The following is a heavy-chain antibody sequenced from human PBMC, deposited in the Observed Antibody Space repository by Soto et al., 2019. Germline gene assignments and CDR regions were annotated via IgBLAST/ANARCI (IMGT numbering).Heavy chain of an antibody. CDR3: SRAAGNDRGVSF. CDR2: SRNTANSYTP. V-gene: IGHV3-72*01. D-gene: IGHD1-1*01. Sequence: ESGGGLVQPGGSLRLSCAASGFTFSDHFMDWVRQAPGKGLEWVWRSRNTANSYTPEYDPSVKCRFTISRDDSRKWLYLQMTSLKPADSALYYCSRAAGNDRGVSFWGEGDLVTVS. CDR1: GFTFSDHF. J-gene: IGHJ4*02.